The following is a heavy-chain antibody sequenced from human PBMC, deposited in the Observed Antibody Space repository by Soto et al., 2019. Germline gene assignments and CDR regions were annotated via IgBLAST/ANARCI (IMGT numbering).Heavy chain of an antibody. J-gene: IGHJ5*02. CDR3: ATNNYDFWSGFQGWFDP. CDR1: GYTFTSYG. CDR2: ISAYNGNT. V-gene: IGHV1-18*01. Sequence: ASVKVSCKASGYTFTSYGISWVRQAPGQGLEWMGWISAYNGNTNYAQKLQGRVTMTTDTSTSTAYMELRSLRSDDTAVYYCATNNYDFWSGFQGWFDPWGQGTLVTVSS. D-gene: IGHD3-3*01.